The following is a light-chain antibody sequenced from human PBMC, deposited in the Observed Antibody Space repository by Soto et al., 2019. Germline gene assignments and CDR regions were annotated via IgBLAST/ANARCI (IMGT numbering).Light chain of an antibody. Sequence: QSVLTQPASVSGSPGQSITISCTGTNSDVGAYNYVSWYQQHPGKAPKLIIFEVSNRPSGVSNRFSGSKSGNTASLTISGLQTEDEAAYYCSSYTSSSTRVFGGGTQLTVL. CDR1: NSDVGAYNY. CDR3: SSYTSSSTRV. CDR2: EVS. J-gene: IGLJ3*02. V-gene: IGLV2-14*01.